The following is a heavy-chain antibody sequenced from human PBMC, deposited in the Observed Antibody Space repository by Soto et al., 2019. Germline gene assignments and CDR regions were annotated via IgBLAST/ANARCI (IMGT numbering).Heavy chain of an antibody. CDR1: GGTFSSYA. J-gene: IGHJ5*02. Sequence: QVQLVQSGAEVKKPGSSVKVSCKASGGTFSSYAISWVRQAPGQGLEWMGGIIPIFGTANYAQKFQGRVTITADESKSTASMELSSLRSEDTAVYYCARGRDYYGSGSYDEFAFDPCGQGTLVTFSS. V-gene: IGHV1-69*01. D-gene: IGHD3-10*01. CDR2: IIPIFGTA. CDR3: ARGRDYYGSGSYDEFAFDP.